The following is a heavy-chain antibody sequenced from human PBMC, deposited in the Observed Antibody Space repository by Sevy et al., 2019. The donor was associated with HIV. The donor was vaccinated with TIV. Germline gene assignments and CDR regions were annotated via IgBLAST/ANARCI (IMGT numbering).Heavy chain of an antibody. Sequence: SETLSLTCTVSGGSISSSSYYWGWIHQPPGKGLEWIGSIYYSGSTYYNPSLKSRVTISVDTSKNQFSLKLSSVTAADTAVYYCARLVNIVATMPDYWGQGTLVTVSS. CDR2: IYYSGST. CDR1: GGSISSSSYY. V-gene: IGHV4-39*01. D-gene: IGHD5-12*01. J-gene: IGHJ4*02. CDR3: ARLVNIVATMPDY.